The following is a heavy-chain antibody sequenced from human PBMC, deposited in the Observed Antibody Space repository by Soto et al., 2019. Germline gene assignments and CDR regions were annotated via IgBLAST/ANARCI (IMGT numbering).Heavy chain of an antibody. CDR2: IYYSGST. D-gene: IGHD3-22*01. CDR3: ARDRAYYYDSSGYYYIGAFDI. V-gene: IGHV4-61*01. J-gene: IGHJ3*02. CDR1: GGSVSIGSYY. Sequence: SETLSLTCTVSGGSVSIGSYYWSCIRQPPGKGLEWIGYIYYSGSTNYNPSLKSRVTISVDTSKNQFSLKLSSVTAADTAVYYCARDRAYYYDSSGYYYIGAFDIWGQGTMVTVSS.